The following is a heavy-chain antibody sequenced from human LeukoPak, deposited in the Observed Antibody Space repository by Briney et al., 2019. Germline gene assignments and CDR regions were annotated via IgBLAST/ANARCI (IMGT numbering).Heavy chain of an antibody. D-gene: IGHD4-17*01. CDR3: ASDDYGDTTGYSAFDI. V-gene: IGHV3-21*01. CDR1: GFTFSSYS. CDR2: ISSSSSYI. Sequence: GSLRLSCAASGFTFSSYSMNWVRQAPGKGLEWVSSISSSSSYIYYADSVKGRFTISRDNAKNSLYLQMNSLRAEDTAVYYCASDDYGDTTGYSAFDIWGQGTMVTVSS. J-gene: IGHJ3*02.